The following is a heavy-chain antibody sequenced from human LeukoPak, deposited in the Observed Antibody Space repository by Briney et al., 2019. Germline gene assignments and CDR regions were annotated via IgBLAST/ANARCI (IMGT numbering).Heavy chain of an antibody. Sequence: GASVKVSCKASGGTSSSYAISWVRQAPGQGLEWMGGIIPIFGTANYAQKFQGRVTITTDESTSTAYMELSSLRSEDTAVYYCARDPSYDSSGFDAFDIWGQGTMVTVSS. D-gene: IGHD3-22*01. CDR1: GGTSSSYA. CDR2: IIPIFGTA. V-gene: IGHV1-69*05. J-gene: IGHJ3*02. CDR3: ARDPSYDSSGFDAFDI.